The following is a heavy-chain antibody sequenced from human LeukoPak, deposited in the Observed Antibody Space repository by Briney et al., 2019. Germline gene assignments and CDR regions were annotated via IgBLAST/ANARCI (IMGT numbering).Heavy chain of an antibody. CDR2: ISYDGSNK. CDR1: GFTFSNYA. Sequence: GGSLRLSCAASGFTFSNYAMHWVRQAPGKGLEWVAVISYDGSNKNYADSVKGRFTISRDNSKNTLYLQMNSLRAEDTAVYYCARDNNCDSWGQGTLVTVSS. CDR3: ARDNNCDS. J-gene: IGHJ4*02. V-gene: IGHV3-30-3*01.